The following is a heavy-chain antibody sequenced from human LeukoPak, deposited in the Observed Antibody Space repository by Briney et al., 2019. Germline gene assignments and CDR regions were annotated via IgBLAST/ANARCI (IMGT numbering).Heavy chain of an antibody. CDR2: INPDGSTK. J-gene: IGHJ6*02. D-gene: IGHD2-2*01. V-gene: IGHV3-7*01. Sequence: PGGSLRLSCAASGFTFSSYWMSWVRQAPGKGLEWVAHINPDGSTKYYVDSVKGRFTISRDNAKNSLYLQMNSLRAEDTAVYYCARDRVGPAAPTYYYYYGMDVWGQGTMVTVSS. CDR1: GFTFSSYW. CDR3: ARDRVGPAAPTYYYYYGMDV.